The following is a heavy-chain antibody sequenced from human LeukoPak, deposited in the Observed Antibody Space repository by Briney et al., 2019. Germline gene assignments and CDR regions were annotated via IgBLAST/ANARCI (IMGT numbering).Heavy chain of an antibody. V-gene: IGHV4-4*02. CDR1: GGSISSSSW. D-gene: IGHD1-1*01. Sequence: SETLSLTCAVSGGSISSSSWWSWVRQPPGKGLEWIGEISHGGSTNYNPSLESRVTISVDTSKNQFSLNLDSLTAADTAVYFCARVTATTPFDNWGQGILVTVSS. CDR3: ARVTATTPFDN. J-gene: IGHJ4*02. CDR2: ISHGGST.